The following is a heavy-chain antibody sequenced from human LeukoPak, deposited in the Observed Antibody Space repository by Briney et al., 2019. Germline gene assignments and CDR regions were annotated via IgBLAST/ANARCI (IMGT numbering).Heavy chain of an antibody. CDR3: ARGVVAAPQTFDY. CDR1: GYTFTGYY. CDR2: INPNSGGT. V-gene: IGHV1-2*02. D-gene: IGHD2-15*01. Sequence: ASVKVSCKASGYTFTGYYMHWVRQAPGQGLEWMGWINPNSGGTNYAQKFQGRVTMTRDTSISTAYMELSRLRSDDTAVYYCARGVVAAPQTFDYWGQGTLVTVSS. J-gene: IGHJ4*02.